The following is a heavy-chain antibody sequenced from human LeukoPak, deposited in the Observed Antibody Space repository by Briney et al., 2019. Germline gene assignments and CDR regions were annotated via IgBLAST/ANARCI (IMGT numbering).Heavy chain of an antibody. D-gene: IGHD6-13*01. CDR2: TYYRSKWYN. Sequence: SQTLSLTCAISGDSVSSNSAAWNWIRRSPSRGLEWLGRTYYRSKWYNDYAVSVKSRITINPDTSKNQFSLQLNSVTPEDTAVYYCARDRRPRSSWSHDAFDIWGQGTMVTVSS. CDR1: GDSVSSNSAA. J-gene: IGHJ3*02. CDR3: ARDRRPRSSWSHDAFDI. V-gene: IGHV6-1*01.